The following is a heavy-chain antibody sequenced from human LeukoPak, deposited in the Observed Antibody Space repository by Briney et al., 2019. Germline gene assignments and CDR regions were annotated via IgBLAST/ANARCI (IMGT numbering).Heavy chain of an antibody. CDR2: ISSSSSYI. J-gene: IGHJ6*02. D-gene: IGHD3-10*01. V-gene: IGHV3-21*01. Sequence: GGSLRLSCAASGFTFSSYSMNWVRQAPGKGLEWVSSISSSSSYIYYADSVKGRFTISRDSAKNSLYLQMNSLRAEDTAVYYCARRYLLWFGEPDYYYYGMDVWGQGTTVTVSS. CDR3: ARRYLLWFGEPDYYYYGMDV. CDR1: GFTFSSYS.